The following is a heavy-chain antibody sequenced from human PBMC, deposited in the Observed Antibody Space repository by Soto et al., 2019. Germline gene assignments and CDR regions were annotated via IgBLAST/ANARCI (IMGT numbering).Heavy chain of an antibody. CDR3: ASIYYRNPSPDAFDI. D-gene: IGHD3-10*01. CDR1: GGTFSSYA. J-gene: IGHJ3*02. Sequence: VASVKVSCKASGGTFSSYAISWVRQAPGQGLEWMGGIIPIFGTANYAQKFQGRVTITADESTSTAYMELSSLRSEDTAVYYCASIYYRNPSPDAFDIWGKGTMVTVSS. V-gene: IGHV1-69*13. CDR2: IIPIFGTA.